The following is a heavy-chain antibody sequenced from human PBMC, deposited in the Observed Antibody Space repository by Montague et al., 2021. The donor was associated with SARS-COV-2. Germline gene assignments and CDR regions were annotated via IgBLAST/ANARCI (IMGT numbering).Heavy chain of an antibody. CDR2: IKQDGSEK. CDR1: GFIFSSYW. J-gene: IGHJ6*02. CDR3: ARDTYYYGSGSYYYGMDV. D-gene: IGHD3-10*01. Sequence: SLRLSCAASGFIFSSYWMSWVRQAPGKGLEWVANIKQDGSEKYYVDSVKGRFTISRDNAKNSLYLQMNSLRAEDTAVYYCARDTYYYGSGSYYYGMDVWGQGTTVTVSS. V-gene: IGHV3-7*01.